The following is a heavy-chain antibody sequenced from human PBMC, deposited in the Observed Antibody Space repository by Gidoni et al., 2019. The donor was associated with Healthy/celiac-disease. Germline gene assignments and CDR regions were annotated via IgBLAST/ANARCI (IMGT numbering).Heavy chain of an antibody. CDR3: ARGPYEMATGTWDV. J-gene: IGHJ6*02. Sequence: QVQLVQSGAEVQKPGVSVKVSCKASGYTFTSYDIHWVRPATGQGLEWMGWMNPNSGNTGYAQKFQGRVTMTRNTSISTAYMELSSLRSEDTAVYYCARGPYEMATGTWDVWGQGTTVTVSS. V-gene: IGHV1-8*01. D-gene: IGHD5-12*01. CDR1: GYTFTSYD. CDR2: MNPNSGNT.